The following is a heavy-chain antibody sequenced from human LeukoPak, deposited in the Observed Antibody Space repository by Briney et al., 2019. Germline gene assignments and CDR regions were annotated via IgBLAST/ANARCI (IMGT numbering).Heavy chain of an antibody. Sequence: GASVKVSCKASGYTFTGYDINWVRQATGQGLEWMGWMNPNSGNTGYAQKFQGRVTITADESTSTAYMELSSLRSEDTAVYYCASAHYYPWTMTEGAFDIWGQGTMVTVSS. J-gene: IGHJ3*02. CDR1: GYTFTGYD. CDR3: ASAHYYPWTMTEGAFDI. V-gene: IGHV1-8*01. CDR2: MNPNSGNT. D-gene: IGHD3-10*01.